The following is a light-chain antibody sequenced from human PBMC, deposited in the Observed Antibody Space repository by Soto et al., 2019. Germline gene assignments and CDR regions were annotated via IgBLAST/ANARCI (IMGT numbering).Light chain of an antibody. CDR2: AAS. Sequence: EIVLTQSPGTLPLSPGERATLSCRASLSVASNYVAWYQQKPGQAPRLLIYAASGRATGIPDRFSGSGSGTDFTLTISRLEPEDFEVYYCQQYGSAPWTFGQGTKVEIK. V-gene: IGKV3-20*01. CDR3: QQYGSAPWT. J-gene: IGKJ1*01. CDR1: LSVASNY.